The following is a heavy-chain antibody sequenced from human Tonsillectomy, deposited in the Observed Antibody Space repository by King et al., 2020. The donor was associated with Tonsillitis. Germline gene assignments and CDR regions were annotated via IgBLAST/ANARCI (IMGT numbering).Heavy chain of an antibody. J-gene: IGHJ3*02. CDR2: ISWNSGSI. CDR3: AKGSVATGIDDAFDI. V-gene: IGHV3-9*01. CDR1: GFTFDDYA. Sequence: VQLVESVGGLVQPGRSLRLSCAASGFTFDDYAMHWVRQAPGKGLEWVSGISWNSGSIGYADSVKGRFTISRDNAKNSLYLQMNSLRAEDTALYYCAKGSVATGIDDAFDIWGQGTMVTVSS. D-gene: IGHD5-12*01.